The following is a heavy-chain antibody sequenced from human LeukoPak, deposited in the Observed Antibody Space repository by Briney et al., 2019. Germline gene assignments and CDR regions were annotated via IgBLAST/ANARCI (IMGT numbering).Heavy chain of an antibody. CDR3: ARISIAVVPAYFDY. J-gene: IGHJ4*02. D-gene: IGHD2-2*01. Sequence: SQTLSLTCTVSGGSISSSSYQCGWIRQPPGKGLEWIGSFYYSGHTSSHPSLNNRVTVYVDTSNNLFSLNLNSVTAADTAMYYCARISIAVVPAYFDYWGQGTLVTVSS. CDR1: GGSISSSSYQ. CDR2: FYYSGHT. V-gene: IGHV4-39*01.